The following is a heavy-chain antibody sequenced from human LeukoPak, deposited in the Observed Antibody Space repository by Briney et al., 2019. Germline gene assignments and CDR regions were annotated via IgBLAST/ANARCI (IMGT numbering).Heavy chain of an antibody. V-gene: IGHV1-46*01. D-gene: IGHD3-3*01. CDR1: GYTFISYY. Sequence: ASVKVSCKASGYTFISYYMHWVRQAPGQGLEWMGIINPSGGSTSYTQKFQGRVTMTRDMSTSTVYMELSSLRSEDTAVYYCARAVTILGVAIPAYWGQGTLVTVSS. J-gene: IGHJ4*02. CDR3: ARAVTILGVAIPAY. CDR2: INPSGGST.